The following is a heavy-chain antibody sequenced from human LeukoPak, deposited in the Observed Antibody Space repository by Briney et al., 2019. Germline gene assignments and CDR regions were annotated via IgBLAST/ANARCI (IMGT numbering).Heavy chain of an antibody. D-gene: IGHD3-3*01. V-gene: IGHV3-48*02. CDR1: GFTFSGCS. CDR2: ISTSSTI. J-gene: IGHJ4*02. CDR3: ARQRTPDFRIFDY. Sequence: GGSLRLSCAASGFTFSGCSMSWVRQAPGKGLEWVSYISTSSTIYYADSVKGRFTISRDNAKDSLHLQMNSLTDEDTAVYYCARQRTPDFRIFDYWGQGTLVTVSS.